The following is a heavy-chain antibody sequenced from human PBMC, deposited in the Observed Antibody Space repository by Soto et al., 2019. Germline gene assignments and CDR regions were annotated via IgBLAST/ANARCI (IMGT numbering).Heavy chain of an antibody. CDR3: ARPSGSYLYYFDY. V-gene: IGHV4-39*01. CDR2: IYYSGST. CDR1: GCSINRSWYY. J-gene: IGHJ4*02. Sequence: QPQAQGAGPGLVEPSGTLSLNRTVSGCSINRSWYYLGRVRQAPGEGVGWIGGIYYSGSTYYNPSLKSRVTISVDTSKNQFSLKLSSVTAADTAVYYCARPSGSYLYYFDYWGQGTLVTVSS. D-gene: IGHD1-26*01.